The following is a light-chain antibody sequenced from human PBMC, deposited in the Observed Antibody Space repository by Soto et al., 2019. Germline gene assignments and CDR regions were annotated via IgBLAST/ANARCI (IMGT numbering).Light chain of an antibody. V-gene: IGKV3-20*01. CDR2: GAS. J-gene: IGKJ5*01. CDR1: QSVGKY. CDR3: QQHGISHIT. Sequence: EIVMTQSPATLSLSPGERATLSCRASQSVGKYLVWYQQKPGQAPRLLIFGASSRATGIPDRFSGSGSGTDFTLTISRLAPEDFAVYYCQQHGISHITFGQGTRLEIK.